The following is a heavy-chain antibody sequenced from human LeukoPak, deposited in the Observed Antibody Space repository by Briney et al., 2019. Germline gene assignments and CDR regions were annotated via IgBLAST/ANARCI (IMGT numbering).Heavy chain of an antibody. Sequence: VASVKVSCKASGYTFTSYGISWVRQAPGQGLEWMGGIIPIFGTANYAQKFQGRVTITTDESTSTAYMELSSLRSEDTAVYYCAGVVPAANDYYYYYMDVWGKGTTVTVSS. CDR3: AGVVPAANDYYYYYMDV. CDR2: IIPIFGTA. CDR1: GYTFTSYG. V-gene: IGHV1-69*05. J-gene: IGHJ6*03. D-gene: IGHD2-2*01.